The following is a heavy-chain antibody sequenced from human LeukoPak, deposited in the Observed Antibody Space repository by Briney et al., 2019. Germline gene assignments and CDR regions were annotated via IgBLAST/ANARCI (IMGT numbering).Heavy chain of an antibody. CDR3: ARGNKVVYDSSGYYLNFDY. Sequence: GASVTVSCKASGYTFTSYGISWVRQAPGQGLEWMGWMNPNSGNTGYAQKFQGRVTMTRNTSISTAYMELSSLRSEDTAVYYCARGNKVVYDSSGYYLNFDYWGQGTLVTVSS. D-gene: IGHD3-22*01. CDR2: MNPNSGNT. CDR1: GYTFTSYG. J-gene: IGHJ4*02. V-gene: IGHV1-8*02.